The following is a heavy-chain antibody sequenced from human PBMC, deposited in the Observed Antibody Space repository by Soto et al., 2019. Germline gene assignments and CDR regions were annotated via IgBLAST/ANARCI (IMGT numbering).Heavy chain of an antibody. D-gene: IGHD3-10*01. CDR3: ARATYYYGSGSTDDFDY. J-gene: IGHJ4*02. CDR2: IYYSGST. CDR1: GGSISSGDYY. V-gene: IGHV4-30-4*01. Sequence: QVQLQESGPGLVKPSQTLSLTCTVSGGSISSGDYYWSWIRQPPGKGLEWIGYIYYSGSTYYNPSLKSRVTISVDTSKNQFSLKLSSVTAADTAVYYCARATYYYGSGSTDDFDYWGQGTLVTVSS.